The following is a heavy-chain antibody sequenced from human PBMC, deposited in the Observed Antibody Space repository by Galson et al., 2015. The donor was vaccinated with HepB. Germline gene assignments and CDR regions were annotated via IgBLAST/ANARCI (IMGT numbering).Heavy chain of an antibody. V-gene: IGHV3-7*03. CDR3: ARDLARGSYYPGAFDI. CDR1: GFTFSSYW. J-gene: IGHJ3*02. CDR2: IKQDGSEK. D-gene: IGHD1-26*01. Sequence: SLRLSCAASGFTFSSYWMSWVRQAPGKGLEWVANIKQDGSEKYYVDSVKGRFTISRDNAKNSLYLQMNSLRAEDTAVYYCARDLARGSYYPGAFDIWGQGTMVTVSS.